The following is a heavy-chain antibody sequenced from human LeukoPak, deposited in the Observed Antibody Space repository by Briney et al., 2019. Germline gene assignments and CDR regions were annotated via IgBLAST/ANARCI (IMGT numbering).Heavy chain of an antibody. Sequence: GGSLRLSCTGSEFTFSTYWMSWVRQAPGKGLEWVANINQDGSETFYVDSVKGRFTISRDNAKNSVYLQMNSLRAEDTAFYYCARLGAGMHFFYLDLWGQGTLVTVSS. CDR3: ARLGAGMHFFYLDL. CDR2: INQDGSET. CDR1: EFTFSTYW. V-gene: IGHV3-7*01. D-gene: IGHD3-3*02. J-gene: IGHJ4*02.